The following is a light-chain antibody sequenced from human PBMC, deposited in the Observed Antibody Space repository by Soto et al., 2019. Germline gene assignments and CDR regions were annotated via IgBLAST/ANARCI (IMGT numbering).Light chain of an antibody. Sequence: AIRMTQSPSSFSASTGDRVTITCRASQGISSYLAWYQQKQGKAPKLLIYAASTLQSGVPSKFSGSGSGTDFTLTISCLQFEDFATDYYQQYYSYPPGTFGQGTNVEIK. CDR2: AAS. J-gene: IGKJ1*01. CDR1: QGISSY. V-gene: IGKV1-8*01. CDR3: QQYYSYPPGT.